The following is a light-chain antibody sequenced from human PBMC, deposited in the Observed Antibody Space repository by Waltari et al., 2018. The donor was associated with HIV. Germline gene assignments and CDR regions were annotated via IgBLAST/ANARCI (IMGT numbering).Light chain of an antibody. CDR1: RSAIGDYHD. CDR3: ASYRFSSTLV. Sequence: QSALTQPASVSGSPGQSLPISCPGSRSAIGDYHDVSWYHQPPGNAPKRLMYEVTNRRAGVSIRFSASKSGNTASLTISGLQAADEGDYFCASYRFSSTLVFGEGTKLTVL. V-gene: IGLV2-14*01. J-gene: IGLJ3*02. CDR2: EVT.